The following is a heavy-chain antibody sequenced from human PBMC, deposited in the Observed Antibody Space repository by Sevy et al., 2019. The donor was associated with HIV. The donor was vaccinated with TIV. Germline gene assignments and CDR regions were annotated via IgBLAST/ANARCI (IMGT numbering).Heavy chain of an antibody. CDR2: INQDGSQK. J-gene: IGHJ4*02. D-gene: IGHD3-10*01. CDR3: ARVLVEGFGEMLSY. V-gene: IGHV3-7*01. CDR1: RFTFSGYW. Sequence: GGSLRLSCAASRFTFSGYWMTWVRQAPGKGLEWLANINQDGSQKKYVDSVKGRFTISRDNAKNSVYLQMNSLTVDDTAVYYCARVLVEGFGEMLSYWGQGTLVTVSS.